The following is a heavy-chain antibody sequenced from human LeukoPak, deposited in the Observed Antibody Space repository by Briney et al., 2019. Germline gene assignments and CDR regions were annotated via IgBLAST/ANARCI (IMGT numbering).Heavy chain of an antibody. V-gene: IGHV1-3*01. CDR1: GYSFSSYA. J-gene: IGHJ4*01. CDR3: ARKYYYDSSGYYYEY. D-gene: IGHD3-22*01. CDR2: INAGNGNT. Sequence: ASVKVSCKTSGYSFSSYAVHWVRQAPGQSLEWMGWINAGNGNTKYSQKIQGRVTITRDTSASTAYMELSSLRSEDTAVYYCARKYYYDSSGYYYEYWGHGTLVTVSS.